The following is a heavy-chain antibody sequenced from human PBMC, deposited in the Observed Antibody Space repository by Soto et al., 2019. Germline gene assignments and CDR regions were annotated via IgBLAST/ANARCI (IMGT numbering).Heavy chain of an antibody. CDR1: GFTFSSYA. J-gene: IGHJ4*02. Sequence: EVQLLESGGGLVQPGGSLRLSCAASGFTFSSYAMSWVRQAPGKGLEWVSAISGSGSTIYYADSVKGRFTISRDNAKNSLYLQMNSLRAEDTAVYYCASYSGYDYYFDYWGQGTLVTVSS. V-gene: IGHV3-23*01. CDR2: ISGSGSTI. CDR3: ASYSGYDYYFDY. D-gene: IGHD5-12*01.